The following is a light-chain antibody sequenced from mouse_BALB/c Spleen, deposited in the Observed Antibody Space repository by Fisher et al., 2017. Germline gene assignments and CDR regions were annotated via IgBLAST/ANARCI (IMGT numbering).Light chain of an antibody. V-gene: IGKV4-55*01. Sequence: IVLTQTTAIMSASPGEKVTMTCSASSSVSYMHWYQQKSSTSPKLWIYDTSNLASGVPVRFSGSGSGTSYSLTISRMEAEDAATYYCQQRSSYPLWTFGGGTKLEIK. CDR2: DTS. J-gene: IGKJ1*01. CDR3: QQRSSYPLWT. CDR1: SSVSY.